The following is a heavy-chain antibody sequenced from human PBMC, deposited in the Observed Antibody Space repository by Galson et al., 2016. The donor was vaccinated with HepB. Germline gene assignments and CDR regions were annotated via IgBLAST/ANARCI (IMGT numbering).Heavy chain of an antibody. Sequence: SLRLSCAVSGFTFSRYVMYWVRQAPGKGLEWVAVLSYDGSNEYSADSVKGRFTISRDNSKNTLYLQMNSLRGEDTAVYYCASEILGHCSGGSCYTGDHWGQGTLVTVSS. D-gene: IGHD2-15*01. V-gene: IGHV3-30*04. CDR1: GFTFSRYV. CDR2: LSYDGSNE. J-gene: IGHJ4*02. CDR3: ASEILGHCSGGSCYTGDH.